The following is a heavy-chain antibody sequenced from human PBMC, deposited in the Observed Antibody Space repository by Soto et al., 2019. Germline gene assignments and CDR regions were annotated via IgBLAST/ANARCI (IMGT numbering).Heavy chain of an antibody. V-gene: IGHV5-51*01. CDR2: IYPGDSET. Sequence: PGESLKISCNGSGYSFSTYWIGWVRQLPGKGLEWMGIIYPGDSETRYSPSFQAQVTISADKSISTAYLQWSSLKASGTAMYYCARTGSSFDWFDPWGQGTLVTVSS. CDR1: GYSFSTYW. CDR3: ARTGSSFDWFDP. J-gene: IGHJ5*02. D-gene: IGHD1-1*01.